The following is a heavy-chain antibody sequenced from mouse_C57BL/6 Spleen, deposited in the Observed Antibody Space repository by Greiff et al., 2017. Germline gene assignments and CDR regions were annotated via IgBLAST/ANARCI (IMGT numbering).Heavy chain of an antibody. CDR1: GFTFTDYY. CDR3: TTDGSSSYAMDY. CDR2: IDPEDGDT. V-gene: IGHV14-1*01. D-gene: IGHD1-1*01. J-gene: IGHJ4*01. Sequence: VQLQESGAELVRPGASVKLSCTASGFTFTDYYMHWVKQRPEQGLEWIGRIDPEDGDTEYAPKFQGKATMTADTSSNTAYLQLSSLTSEDTAVYYCTTDGSSSYAMDYWGQGTSVTVSS.